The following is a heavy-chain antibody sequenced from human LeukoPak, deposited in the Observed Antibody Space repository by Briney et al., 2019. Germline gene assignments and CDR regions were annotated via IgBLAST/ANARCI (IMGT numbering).Heavy chain of an antibody. D-gene: IGHD3-22*01. CDR3: AREVYDGSGAGLDY. CDR1: GGSISSYY. J-gene: IGHJ4*02. V-gene: IGHV4-59*01. Sequence: SETLSLTCTVSGGSISSYYWSWIRQPPGKGLEWIGYIYYSGSTNYNPSLKSRVTISVDTSKNQFSLKLSSVTAADTAVYYCAREVYDGSGAGLDYWGQGTLVTVSS. CDR2: IYYSGST.